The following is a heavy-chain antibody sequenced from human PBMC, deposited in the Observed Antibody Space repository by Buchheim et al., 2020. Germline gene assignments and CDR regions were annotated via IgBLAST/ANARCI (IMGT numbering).Heavy chain of an antibody. J-gene: IGHJ4*02. D-gene: IGHD3-9*01. CDR2: ISGSGSST. CDR3: AKAGKDILTQIDF. Sequence: EVQLLESGGGLVQPGGSLRLSCAASGFTFSTYAMGWVRQAPGKGLEWVSGISGSGSSTYYADSVKGRFTIPRDNSKNTLYLQMNSLRAEDTAVYYCAKAGKDILTQIDFWGQGTL. V-gene: IGHV3-23*01. CDR1: GFTFSTYA.